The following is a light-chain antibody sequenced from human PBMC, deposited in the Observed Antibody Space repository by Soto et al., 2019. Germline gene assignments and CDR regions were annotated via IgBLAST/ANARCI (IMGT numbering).Light chain of an antibody. Sequence: EIVMTQSPATLSLSPGERATLSCRASQSVNSNLAWYQQKPGQTPRLLIYGASTRTTGIPARFSGSGSGTEFTLTITSLQSEDFTVYFCQQYDDWPLTFGGGTKVEIK. CDR1: QSVNSN. J-gene: IGKJ4*01. CDR3: QQYDDWPLT. CDR2: GAS. V-gene: IGKV3-15*01.